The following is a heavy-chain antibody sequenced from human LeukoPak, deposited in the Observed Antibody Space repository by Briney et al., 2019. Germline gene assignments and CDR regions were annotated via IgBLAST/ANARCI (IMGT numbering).Heavy chain of an antibody. Sequence: GGSLRLSCAASGFTFSSYSMNWVRQAPGKGLEWVSYISSSSSTIYYADSVKGRFTISRDNAKNSLYLQMNSLRAEDTAVYYCARVLRYGDYEWGEARSVDIWGQGTMVTVSS. CDR1: GFTFSSYS. D-gene: IGHD4-17*01. J-gene: IGHJ3*02. CDR3: ARVLRYGDYEWGEARSVDI. CDR2: ISSSSSTI. V-gene: IGHV3-48*01.